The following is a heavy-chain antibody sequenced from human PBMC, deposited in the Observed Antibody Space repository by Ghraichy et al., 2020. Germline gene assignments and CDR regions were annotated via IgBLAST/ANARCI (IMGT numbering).Heavy chain of an antibody. D-gene: IGHD6-6*01. CDR1: GFTFSSYW. Sequence: GESLNISCAASGFTFSSYWMHWVRQAPGKGLVWVSRISTDGSNRSGADYVKGRFTISRDNAKNTLYLQMSSLRAEDTAVYYCARETGSSDYFDYWGQGTLVTVSS. CDR2: ISTDGSNR. J-gene: IGHJ4*02. V-gene: IGHV3-74*01. CDR3: ARETGSSDYFDY.